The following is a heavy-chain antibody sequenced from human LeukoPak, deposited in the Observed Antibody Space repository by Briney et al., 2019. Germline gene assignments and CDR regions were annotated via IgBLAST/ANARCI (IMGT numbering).Heavy chain of an antibody. J-gene: IGHJ4*02. CDR1: RFTFSTYW. Sequence: PGGSLRLSRAPSRFTFSTYWMTWVRQAPGKGLEWVANIRQDVSEKYFVDSVKGRFTISRDNAKNSLYLQMNSLRVEDTAVYYCAKDLRYCTHGVCNNRNYLDYWGQGTLVSVSS. CDR2: IRQDVSEK. V-gene: IGHV3-7*01. CDR3: AKDLRYCTHGVCNNRNYLDY. D-gene: IGHD2-8*01.